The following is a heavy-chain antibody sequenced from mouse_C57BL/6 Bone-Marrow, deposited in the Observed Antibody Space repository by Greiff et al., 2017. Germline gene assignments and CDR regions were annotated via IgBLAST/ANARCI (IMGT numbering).Heavy chain of an antibody. CDR2: IYPGDGDT. J-gene: IGHJ3*01. V-gene: IGHV1-80*01. CDR3: ARRGYYGSSYAWFAY. CDR1: GYAFSSYW. Sequence: QVQLQQSGAELVKPGASVKISCKASGYAFSSYWMNWVKQRPGKGLEWIGQIYPGDGDTNYNGKFKGKATLAAAKSSGTAYMQLRSLTSEDSAVYFCARRGYYGSSYAWFAYWGQGTLVTVSA. D-gene: IGHD1-1*01.